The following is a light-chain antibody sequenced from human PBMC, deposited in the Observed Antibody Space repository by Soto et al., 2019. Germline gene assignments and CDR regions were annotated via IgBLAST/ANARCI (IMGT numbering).Light chain of an antibody. V-gene: IGKV4-1*01. CDR3: QQYYSTPRT. CDR2: WAS. CDR1: QSVLYSSNDKNY. J-gene: IGKJ1*01. Sequence: DIVMTQSPDSLAVSRGERATINCKSSQSVLYSSNDKNYLAWYQQKPGQPPKLLIYWASTRESGVPDRVSGSGSGTDFTLTISSRQAEDVAVYYCQQYYSTPRTFGQGTKVEIK.